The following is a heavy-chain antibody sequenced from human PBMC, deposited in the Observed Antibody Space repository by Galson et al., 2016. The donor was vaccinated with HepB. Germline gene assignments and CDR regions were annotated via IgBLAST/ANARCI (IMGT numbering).Heavy chain of an antibody. Sequence: SETLSLTCNVSGGSISSYSYYWGWIRQPPGKGLEWIGSIFYSGSTYYNPSLQSRVTISADTSKNHFSLKLSSVTAADTAVYYCASSGLSGWYYFETWGQGTLVTVSS. D-gene: IGHD6-19*01. CDR2: IFYSGST. J-gene: IGHJ4*02. CDR1: GGSISSYSYY. CDR3: ASSGLSGWYYFET. V-gene: IGHV4-39*02.